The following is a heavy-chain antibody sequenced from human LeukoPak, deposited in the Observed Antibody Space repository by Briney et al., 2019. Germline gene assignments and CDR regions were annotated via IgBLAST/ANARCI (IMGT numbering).Heavy chain of an antibody. J-gene: IGHJ6*02. CDR1: GFTFSSYS. CDR3: ARDSCSSTSCYISYYYYYGMDV. CDR2: ISSSSSYI. V-gene: IGHV3-21*01. Sequence: PGGSLRLSCAASGFTFSSYSMNWVRQAPGKGLEWVSSISSSSSYIYYADSVKGRFTISRDNAKNSLYLQMNSLRAEDTAVYYCARDSCSSTSCYISYYYYYGMDVWGQGTTVTVSS. D-gene: IGHD2-2*02.